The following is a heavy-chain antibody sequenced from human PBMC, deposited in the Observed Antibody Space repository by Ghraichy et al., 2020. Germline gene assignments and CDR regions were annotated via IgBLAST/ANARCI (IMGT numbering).Heavy chain of an antibody. J-gene: IGHJ1*01. CDR3: ATSQLRYFDWLARVEYFQH. V-gene: IGHV4-34*01. CDR2: INHSGST. D-gene: IGHD3-9*01. CDR1: GGSFSGYY. Sequence: SETLSLTCAVYGGSFSGYYWSWIRQPPGKGLEWIGEINHSGSTNYNPSLKSRVTISVDTSKNQFSLKLSSVTAADTAVDYCATSQLRYFDWLARVEYFQHWGQGTLVTVSS.